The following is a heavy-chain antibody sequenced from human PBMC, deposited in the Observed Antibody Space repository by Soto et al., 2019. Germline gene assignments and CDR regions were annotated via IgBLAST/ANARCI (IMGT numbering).Heavy chain of an antibody. V-gene: IGHV3-23*01. CDR2: ISGSGGNT. CDR3: AKDAYYESGYYLGAFDT. Sequence: GGSLRLSCAVSGITFSTYAMSWVRQAPGKGLEWVSVISGSGGNTYYADSVKGRFTISRDNSQNTLYLQMNNLRAEDTAVYYCAKDAYYESGYYLGAFDTWGQGTMVTVSS. J-gene: IGHJ3*02. CDR1: GITFSTYA. D-gene: IGHD3-22*01.